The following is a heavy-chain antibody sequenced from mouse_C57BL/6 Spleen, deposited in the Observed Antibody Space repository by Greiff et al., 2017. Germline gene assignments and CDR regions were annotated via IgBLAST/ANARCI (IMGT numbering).Heavy chain of an antibody. V-gene: IGHV1-53*01. CDR2: INPSNGGT. CDR3: AGGIRNYAIDY. Sequence: QVQLQQPGTELVKPGASVKLSCKASGYTFTSYWMHWVKQRPGQGLEWIGNINPSNGGTNYNEKFKSKATLTVDKSSSTAYMLLSSLTSEDSAVYYGAGGIRNYAIDYWGQGTSVTVSS. CDR1: GYTFTSYW. J-gene: IGHJ4*01.